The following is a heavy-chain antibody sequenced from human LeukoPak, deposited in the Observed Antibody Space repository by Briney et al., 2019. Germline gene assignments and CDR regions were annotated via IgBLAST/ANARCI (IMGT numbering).Heavy chain of an antibody. V-gene: IGHV1-2*02. CDR2: INPNSGDT. J-gene: IGHJ4*02. CDR1: GYTFTGYF. CDR3: ARDEERDY. D-gene: IGHD1-1*01. Sequence: ASVKVSCKTSGYTFTGYFIHWVRQAPGQGLEWMGWINPNSGDTTYVQKFQGRVTMTRDTSISTAYMELSRLTFDDTAVYYCARDEERDYWGRGTLVTVSS.